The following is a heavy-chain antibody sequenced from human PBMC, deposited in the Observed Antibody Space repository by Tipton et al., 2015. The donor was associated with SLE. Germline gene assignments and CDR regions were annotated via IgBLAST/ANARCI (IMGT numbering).Heavy chain of an antibody. D-gene: IGHD1-1*01. CDR2: ISSSGSTI. V-gene: IGHV3-48*03. J-gene: IGHJ5*02. CDR3: VRDTPAGNRFDP. CDR1: GFTFSSYE. Sequence: PRLSCAASGFTFSSYEMNWVRQAPGKGLEWVSYISSSGSTIYYADSVKGRFTISRDNAKNSVYLQMNSLRVEDTAVYYCVRDTPAGNRFDPWGQGTLVTVSS.